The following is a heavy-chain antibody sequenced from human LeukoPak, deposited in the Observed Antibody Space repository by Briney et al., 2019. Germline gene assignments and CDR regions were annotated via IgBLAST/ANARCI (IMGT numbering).Heavy chain of an antibody. CDR1: RFTFTGCD. V-gene: IGHV1-2*02. CDR2: SNPNNGDT. D-gene: IGHD3-3*01. Sequence: GASVKVSCKASRFTFTGCDIHWVRQAPGQGFEWMGWSNPNNGDTNYAQKFQGRVTMTRDTSVSTAFMELSTLKSDDPAVYFCARGIPSFSLFGMVIYWGQGTLLTVSS. J-gene: IGHJ4*02. CDR3: ARGIPSFSLFGMVIY.